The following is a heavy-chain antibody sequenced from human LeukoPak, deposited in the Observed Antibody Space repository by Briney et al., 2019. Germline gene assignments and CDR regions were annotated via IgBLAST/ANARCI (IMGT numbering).Heavy chain of an antibody. J-gene: IGHJ2*01. Sequence: GASVKVSCKASGYTFSSYGITWVRQAPGQGLEWMGWISAYNGNTKYAQKFQGRVTMTRNTSISTAYMELSSLRSEDTAVYYCATLGSLAAAGFYWYFDLWGRGTLVTVSS. CDR1: GYTFSSYG. D-gene: IGHD6-13*01. CDR2: ISAYNGNT. V-gene: IGHV1-18*01. CDR3: ATLGSLAAAGFYWYFDL.